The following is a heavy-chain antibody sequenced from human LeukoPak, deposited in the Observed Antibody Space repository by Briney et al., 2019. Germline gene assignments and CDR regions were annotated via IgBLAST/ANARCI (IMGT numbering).Heavy chain of an antibody. CDR2: IHDDGRVT. J-gene: IGHJ6*03. CDR1: GFSFTAYA. Sequence: PGGSLRLSCAASGFSFTAYAMSWFRQTPGKGLEWVANIHDDGRVTNYVDSVKGRFTISRDNNKKSLFLQMNSLRSEDTAFYYCAKAYPYYYHYMDVWGKGTTVTVAS. CDR3: AKAYPYYYHYMDV. V-gene: IGHV3-7*03.